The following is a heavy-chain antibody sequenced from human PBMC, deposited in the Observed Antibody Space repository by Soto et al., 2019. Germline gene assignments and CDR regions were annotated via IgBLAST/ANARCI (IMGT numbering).Heavy chain of an antibody. V-gene: IGHV4-61*01. CDR1: GGSVSSGNYY. Sequence: QVQLQESGPGLVKPSETLSLTCSVSGGSVSSGNYYWSWIRQHPGKGLEWIGYIYYSGSTNYNPSLKSRVTISVDTSKNQFSLKLSSVTAADTAVYYCARDLAMAGNTAVDIWGQGKMVTVSS. D-gene: IGHD6-19*01. J-gene: IGHJ3*02. CDR3: ARDLAMAGNTAVDI. CDR2: IYYSGST.